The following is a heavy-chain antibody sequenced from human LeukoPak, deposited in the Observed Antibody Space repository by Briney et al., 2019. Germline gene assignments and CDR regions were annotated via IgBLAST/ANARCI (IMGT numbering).Heavy chain of an antibody. J-gene: IGHJ6*02. CDR2: IYYSGST. D-gene: IGHD2-21*02. V-gene: IGHV4-59*01. Sequence: SETLSLTCTVSGGSISSYYWSWIRQPPGKGLEWIGSIYYSGSTNYNPSLKSRVTISVDTSKNQFSLKLRSVTAADTAVYYCARGYCGGDCYSTDYYYYGMDVWGQGTTVTVSS. CDR1: GGSISSYY. CDR3: ARGYCGGDCYSTDYYYYGMDV.